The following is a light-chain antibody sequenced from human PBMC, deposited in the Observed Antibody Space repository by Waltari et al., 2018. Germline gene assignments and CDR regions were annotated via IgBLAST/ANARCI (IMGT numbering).Light chain of an antibody. CDR1: NIGRKT. CDR2: DDS. Sequence: SYVLTQPPSESVAPGQEATITCGRNNIGRKTVHWSQQNPVQAPVLVVYDDSARASGIPERFSGSKSGGKATLTISRVEAGDEADYFCQVWDGGRVVFGGGTKLAVL. CDR3: QVWDGGRVV. V-gene: IGLV3-21*02. J-gene: IGLJ2*01.